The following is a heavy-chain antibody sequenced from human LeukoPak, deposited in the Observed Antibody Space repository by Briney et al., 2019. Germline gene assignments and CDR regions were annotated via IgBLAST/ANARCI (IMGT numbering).Heavy chain of an antibody. J-gene: IGHJ4*02. CDR2: ISGSGGST. Sequence: GGSLRLSCAASGFTFSSYAMSWVRQAPGKGLEWVSAISGSGGSTYYADSVKGRFTISRDNSKNTLYLQMNSLRAEDTAVYYCAKGYDYRSGAGSFDYWGQGTLVTVSS. CDR1: GFTFSSYA. D-gene: IGHD3-10*01. CDR3: AKGYDYRSGAGSFDY. V-gene: IGHV3-23*01.